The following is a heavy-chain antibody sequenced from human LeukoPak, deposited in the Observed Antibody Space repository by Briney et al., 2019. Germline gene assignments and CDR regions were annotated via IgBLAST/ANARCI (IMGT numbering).Heavy chain of an antibody. V-gene: IGHV4-59*08. CDR2: IYYSGIT. Sequence: SETLSLTCTVSGGSISSYYWSWIRQPPGKGLEWIGYIYYSGITNYNPSLKSRVTISVDTSKNQFSLKLSSVTAADTAVYYCARHMYSSGWYYFDYWGQGTLVTVSS. CDR1: GGSISSYY. J-gene: IGHJ4*02. CDR3: ARHMYSSGWYYFDY. D-gene: IGHD6-19*01.